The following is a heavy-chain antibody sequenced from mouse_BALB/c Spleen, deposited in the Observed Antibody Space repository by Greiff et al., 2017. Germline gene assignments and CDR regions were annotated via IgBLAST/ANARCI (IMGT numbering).Heavy chain of an antibody. V-gene: IGHV5-6-4*01. Sequence: EVKLVESGGGLVKPGGSLKLSCAASGFTFSSYTMSWVRQTPEKRLEWVATISSGGSYTYYPDSVKGRFTMSRDNAKNTLYLQMSSLKSEDTAMYYCTRDRDYYGSSYESYFDYWGQGTTLTVSS. D-gene: IGHD1-1*01. CDR1: GFTFSSYT. CDR2: ISSGGSYT. CDR3: TRDRDYYGSSYESYFDY. J-gene: IGHJ2*01.